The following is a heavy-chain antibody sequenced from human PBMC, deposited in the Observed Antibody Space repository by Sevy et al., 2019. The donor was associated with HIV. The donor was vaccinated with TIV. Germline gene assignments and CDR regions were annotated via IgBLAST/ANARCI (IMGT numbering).Heavy chain of an antibody. J-gene: IGHJ4*02. CDR2: ISSSSYYR. CDR1: GLTFSTFT. V-gene: IGHV3-21*01. CDR3: ATSWSNSGSCRFPFDY. Sequence: GGSLRLSCAASGLTFSTFTMNWVRQAPGKGLEWVSSISSSSYYRDCADSVKGRFTISRDNAKNSVFLQMNSLRAEDTAVYYCATSWSNSGSCRFPFDYWGQGTLVTVSS. D-gene: IGHD1-26*01.